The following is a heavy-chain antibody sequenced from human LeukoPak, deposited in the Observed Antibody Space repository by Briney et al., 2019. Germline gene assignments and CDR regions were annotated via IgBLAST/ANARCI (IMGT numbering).Heavy chain of an antibody. J-gene: IGHJ4*02. CDR2: INWNGGST. D-gene: IGHD4-17*01. V-gene: IGHV3-20*04. Sequence: GGSLRLSCAASGFTFGNYGMSWVRQAPGKGLEWVSGINWNGGSTGYADSVEGRFTISRDNAKNSQYLQMNSLSVEVTALYYCARAQTYGDSRLLLDYWGQGTLVTVSS. CDR3: ARAQTYGDSRLLLDY. CDR1: GFTFGNYG.